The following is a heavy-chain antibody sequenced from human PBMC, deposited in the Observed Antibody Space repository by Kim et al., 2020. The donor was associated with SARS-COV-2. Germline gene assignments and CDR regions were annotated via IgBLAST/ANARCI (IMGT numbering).Heavy chain of an antibody. V-gene: IGHV5-51*01. CDR2: IYPGDSDT. D-gene: IGHD3-16*02. CDR1: GYSFTSYW. J-gene: IGHJ6*02. CDR3: ARLKGVYDYVWGSYRYYYYGMDV. Sequence: GESLKISCKGSGYSFTSYWIGWVRQMPGKGLEWMGIIYPGDSDTRYSPSFQGQVTISADKSISTAYLQWSSLKASDTAMYYCARLKGVYDYVWGSYRYYYYGMDVWGQGTTVTVSS.